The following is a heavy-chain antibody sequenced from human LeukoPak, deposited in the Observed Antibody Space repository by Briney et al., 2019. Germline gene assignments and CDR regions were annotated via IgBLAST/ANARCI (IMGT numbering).Heavy chain of an antibody. CDR3: VKKFASGAYPYDY. CDR1: EFTFRTSP. D-gene: IGHD3-10*01. CDR2: ISSGGGII. J-gene: IGHJ4*02. Sequence: PGGALRLSCSASEFTFRTSPMHWVHQAPGRRLEYVSGISSGGGIIDSADSVKGRFIISRDNSKNTLYVQLSSLRVEDTAVYYCVKKFASGAYPYDYWGQGILVTVSS. V-gene: IGHV3-64*05.